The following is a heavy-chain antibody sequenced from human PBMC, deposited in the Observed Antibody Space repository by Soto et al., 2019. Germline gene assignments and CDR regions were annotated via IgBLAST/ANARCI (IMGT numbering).Heavy chain of an antibody. Sequence: PGGSLILSCAASGFTFSSCSMGWVRQAPGKGLEWVSDIIDSGDSTYYADSVKGRFTISRDNSKSTLYLQMNSLRAEDTALYYCAKGRSYYYYYGVDVWGQGTTVTVSS. CDR3: AKGRSYYYYYGVDV. CDR2: IIDSGDST. CDR1: GFTFSSCS. J-gene: IGHJ6*02. V-gene: IGHV3-23*01.